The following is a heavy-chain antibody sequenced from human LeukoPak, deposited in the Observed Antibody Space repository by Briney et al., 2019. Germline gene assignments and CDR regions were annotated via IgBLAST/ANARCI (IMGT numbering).Heavy chain of an antibody. D-gene: IGHD3-22*01. CDR3: ANLAAYSSTRSGYYRPGY. Sequence: GGSLSFSCSATGFTSNTYTMHWVRQAPEKGLEYVSAIRSNGHSTYYADSVRGRFTISRDNSKSTLYLHMTSLRTEDTAVYYCANLAAYSSTRSGYYRPGYWWQASLVSVAS. V-gene: IGHV3-64D*09. J-gene: IGHJ4*02. CDR2: IRSNGHST. CDR1: GFTSNTYT.